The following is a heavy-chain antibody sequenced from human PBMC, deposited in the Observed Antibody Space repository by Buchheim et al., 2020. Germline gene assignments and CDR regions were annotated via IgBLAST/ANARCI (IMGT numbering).Heavy chain of an antibody. CDR1: GLTFRSYG. D-gene: IGHD1-26*01. V-gene: IGHV3-33*01. Sequence: QVQLVESGGGVVQPGRSLRLSCAASGLTFRSYGMHWVHQAPGKGLEWVAVIWYDGSNKYYADSVKGRFTISRDNSKSTLYLQMNSLKAEDTAVYYCATWSGHPVGAMDYWGQGTL. CDR3: ATWSGHPVGAMDY. J-gene: IGHJ4*02. CDR2: IWYDGSNK.